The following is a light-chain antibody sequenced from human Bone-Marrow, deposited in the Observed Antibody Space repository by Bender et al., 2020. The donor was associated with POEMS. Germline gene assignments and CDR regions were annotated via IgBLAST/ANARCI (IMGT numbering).Light chain of an antibody. V-gene: IGLV2-23*02. CDR1: SSDVGMHNH. J-gene: IGLJ1*01. CDR3: CSYAGNRNV. CDR2: EVY. Sequence: QSALTQPASVSGSPGQSITISCIGTSSDVGMHNHVSWYQHHPGKAPKVIIYEVYNRPSGVSNRFTGSKSGNTASLTISGLQAEDEAHYYCCSYAGNRNVFGTGTKVTVL.